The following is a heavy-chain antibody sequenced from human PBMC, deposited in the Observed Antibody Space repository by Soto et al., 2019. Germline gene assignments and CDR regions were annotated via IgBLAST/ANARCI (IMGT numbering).Heavy chain of an antibody. D-gene: IGHD3-10*01. V-gene: IGHV4-34*01. J-gene: IGHJ4*01. CDR2: INDRGDT. CDR3: ATGRGPDTY. Sequence: SETLSLTCDVYGGSFSGSWWNWVRQPPEKGLEWIGEINDRGDTNYNPSLESRVTISLDTSRNHFSLDLRSVTVADMAIYYCATGRGPDTYRAHRTSVTGSS. CDR1: GGSFSGSW.